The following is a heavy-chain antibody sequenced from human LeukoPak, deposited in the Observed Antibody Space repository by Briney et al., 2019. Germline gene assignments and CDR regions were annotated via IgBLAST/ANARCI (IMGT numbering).Heavy chain of an antibody. J-gene: IGHJ3*02. CDR1: GFTFSSYG. V-gene: IGHV3-30*18. CDR3: AKGPHYYDSSGYYSGDAFDI. Sequence: GGSLRLSCAASGFTFSSYGMHWVRQAPGKGLEWVAVISYDGSNKYYADSVKGRFTISRDNSKNTLYLQMNRLRAEDTAVYYCAKGPHYYDSSGYYSGDAFDIWGQGTMVTVSS. CDR2: ISYDGSNK. D-gene: IGHD3-22*01.